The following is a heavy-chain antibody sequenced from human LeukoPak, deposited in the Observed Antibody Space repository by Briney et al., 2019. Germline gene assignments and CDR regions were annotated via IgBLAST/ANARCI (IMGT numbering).Heavy chain of an antibody. CDR3: ARAGAGLLRYYYYGMDV. Sequence: SETLSLTCAVYGGSFSGYYWSWIRQPPGKGLGWIGEINHSGSTNYNPSLKSRVTISVDTSKNQFSLKLSSVTAADTAVYYCARAGAGLLRYYYYGMDVWGQGTTVTVSS. D-gene: IGHD2-15*01. V-gene: IGHV4-34*01. CDR1: GGSFSGYY. CDR2: INHSGST. J-gene: IGHJ6*02.